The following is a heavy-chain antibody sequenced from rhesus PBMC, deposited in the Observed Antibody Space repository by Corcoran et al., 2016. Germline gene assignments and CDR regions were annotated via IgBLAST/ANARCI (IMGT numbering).Heavy chain of an antibody. Sequence: QVQLQESGPGLVKPSETLSLTCAVSGGSISGYYYWSWIRQPLGKGLEWIGYIYGNGGGTNYNPSLKNRVTISIDTSKNQFSLKLSSVTAADTAVYYCARGSGSYYNAEYFDFWGQGALVTVSS. CDR1: GGSISGYYY. CDR2: IYGNGGGT. CDR3: ARGSGSYYNAEYFDF. D-gene: IGHD3-16*01. J-gene: IGHJ1*01. V-gene: IGHV4-106*01.